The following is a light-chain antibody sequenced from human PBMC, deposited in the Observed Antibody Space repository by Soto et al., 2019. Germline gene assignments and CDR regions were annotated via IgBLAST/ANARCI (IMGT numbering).Light chain of an antibody. J-gene: IGKJ2*01. CDR2: DAS. CDR3: QQYTRYPYT. Sequence: DIQMTQSPSTLSASVGDRVSISCRASQSLDKRLAWYQQKPGEAPKLLVSDASNLESGVSSRFTGSGSWTEFTLTISSLQPDDFATNYCQQYTRYPYTFGKGTKLEIK. CDR1: QSLDKR. V-gene: IGKV1-5*01.